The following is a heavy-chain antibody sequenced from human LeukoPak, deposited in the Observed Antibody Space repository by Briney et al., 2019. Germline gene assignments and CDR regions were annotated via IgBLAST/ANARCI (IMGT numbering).Heavy chain of an antibody. Sequence: GGSLRLSCAASGFTFSSYAMNWVRQAPGKGLEWVSVIRSSGSGGSTYYADSVKGRFTISRDNSKNTLYLQMNSLRAEDTAVYYCAKRANDFWSGYYLDYWGQGTLVTVSS. D-gene: IGHD3-3*01. CDR1: GFTFSSYA. CDR3: AKRANDFWSGYYLDY. CDR2: IRSSGSGGST. J-gene: IGHJ4*02. V-gene: IGHV3-23*01.